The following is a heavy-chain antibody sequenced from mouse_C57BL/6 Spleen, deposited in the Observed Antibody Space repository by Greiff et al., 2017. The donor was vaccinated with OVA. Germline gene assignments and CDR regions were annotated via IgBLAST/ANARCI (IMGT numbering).Heavy chain of an antibody. CDR2: IDPSDSYT. CDR1: GYTFTSYW. J-gene: IGHJ2*01. Sequence: VQLQQPGAELVMPGASVKLSCKASGYTFTSYWMHWVKQRPGQGLEWIGEIDPSDSYTNYNQKFKGKSTLTVDKSSSTAYMQLSSLTSEDSAVYYCARWGAPYYFDYWGQGTTLTVSS. V-gene: IGHV1-69*01. CDR3: ARWGAPYYFDY.